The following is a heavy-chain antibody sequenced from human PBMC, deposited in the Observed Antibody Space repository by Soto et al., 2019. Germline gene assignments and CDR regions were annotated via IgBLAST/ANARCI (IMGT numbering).Heavy chain of an antibody. Sequence: GGSLRLSCLASGFIFRSYAMHWVRQAPGKGLEWVAVITYDGANGYYADSVRGRFAISRDNSKSTLFLQMNSLRPEDTAVYYCARASSGSYPHFDYWGQGALVTVSS. CDR3: ARASSGSYPHFDY. CDR1: GFIFRSYA. V-gene: IGHV3-30*09. J-gene: IGHJ4*02. CDR2: ITYDGANG. D-gene: IGHD1-26*01.